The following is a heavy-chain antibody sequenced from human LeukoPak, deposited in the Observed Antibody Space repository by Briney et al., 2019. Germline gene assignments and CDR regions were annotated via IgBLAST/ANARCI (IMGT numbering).Heavy chain of an antibody. CDR2: SYYSGHT. J-gene: IGHJ4*02. V-gene: IGHV4-39*01. D-gene: IGHD2-15*01. CDR1: GAPLTTSNHY. Sequence: SETLSLTRTVPGAPLTTSNHYWGWIRQTPGETLEWKANSYYSGHTLYNPALKSRAHIPVDTSGNQFSLRLTSVTAADTAVYYCAAPAGPTCYSPVDFWGEGTSVSVSS. CDR3: AAPAGPTCYSPVDF.